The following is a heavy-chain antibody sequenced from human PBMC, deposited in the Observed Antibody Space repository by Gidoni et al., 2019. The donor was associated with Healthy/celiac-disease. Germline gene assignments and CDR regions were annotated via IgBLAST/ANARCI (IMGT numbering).Heavy chain of an antibody. CDR3: AKAVPVSV. V-gene: IGHV3-23*01. Sequence: EVQLLLSGGGLVQTGWSLRLSCAASGFPFSSYAMSWVRQAPGKGLEWVSDISGSGVSTYYADSVKGRFTISRDNSKNTLYLQMNSLRAEDTAVYYCAKAVPVSVWGQGTLVTVSS. CDR1: GFPFSSYA. J-gene: IGHJ4*02. CDR2: ISGSGVST. D-gene: IGHD2-2*01.